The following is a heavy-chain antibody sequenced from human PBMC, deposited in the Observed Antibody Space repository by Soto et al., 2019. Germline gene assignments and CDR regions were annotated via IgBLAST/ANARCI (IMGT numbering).Heavy chain of an antibody. V-gene: IGHV1-18*01. Sequence: QVQLVQSGAEVKKPGASVKVSCKASGYTFTSYGISWVRQAPGQGLEWMGWISAYNGNTNYAQKLQGRVIMTRDTATSTAYMELSSLRSDDTAVYYCARDHGSGKNLGRWEDYWGQGTLVTVSS. CDR1: GYTFTSYG. CDR2: ISAYNGNT. J-gene: IGHJ4*02. CDR3: ARDHGSGKNLGRWEDY. D-gene: IGHD3-10*01.